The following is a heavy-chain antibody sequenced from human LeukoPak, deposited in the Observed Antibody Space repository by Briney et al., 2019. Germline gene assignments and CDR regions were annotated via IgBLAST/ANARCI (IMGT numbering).Heavy chain of an antibody. CDR1: GGTFNRYS. Sequence: ASVKVSCKVSGGTFNRYSFDWVRQAPGQGLEWMGGIIPIFGTTNYAQKFQGRVTITADDSTSTAYREPSSLRSEDTAVYYCASGSGAWYKEFDYWGQGTLVTVSS. J-gene: IGHJ4*02. V-gene: IGHV1-69*13. CDR3: ASGSGAWYKEFDY. CDR2: IIPIFGTT. D-gene: IGHD1-14*01.